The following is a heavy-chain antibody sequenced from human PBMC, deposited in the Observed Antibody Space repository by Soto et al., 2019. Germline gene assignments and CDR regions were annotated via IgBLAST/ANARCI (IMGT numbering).Heavy chain of an antibody. J-gene: IGHJ4*02. Sequence: EVQLVESGGGLVQPGGSPRLSCAASGFTFSSYWMHWVRQAPGKGLVWVSRINSDGSSTSYADSVKGRFTITRDNAKNTLYLQMNSLRAEDTAVYYCARDYIDSYGYDFDYWGQGTLVTVSS. CDR1: GFTFSSYW. CDR2: INSDGSST. CDR3: ARDYIDSYGYDFDY. D-gene: IGHD5-18*01. V-gene: IGHV3-74*01.